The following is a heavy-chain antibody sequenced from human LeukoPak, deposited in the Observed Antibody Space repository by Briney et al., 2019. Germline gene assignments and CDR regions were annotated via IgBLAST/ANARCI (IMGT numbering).Heavy chain of an antibody. Sequence: SETLSLTCAVYGGSFSGYYWSWIRQPPGKGLEWIGEINHSGSTNYNPSLKSRVTISVDTSKNQFSLKLSSVTAADTAVYYCARDLLPIYYYYGMDVWGQGTTVTVSS. V-gene: IGHV4-34*01. CDR2: INHSGST. J-gene: IGHJ6*02. D-gene: IGHD2-15*01. CDR3: ARDLLPIYYYYGMDV. CDR1: GGSFSGYY.